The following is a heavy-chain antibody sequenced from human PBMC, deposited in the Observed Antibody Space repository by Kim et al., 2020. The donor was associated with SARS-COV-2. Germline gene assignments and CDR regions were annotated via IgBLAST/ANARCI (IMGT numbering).Heavy chain of an antibody. D-gene: IGHD6-13*01. Sequence: ARKFQGRVTSTADESTSTAYMGLSSLRSEDTAVYYCARYRNSIAGGGMDVWGQGTTVTVSS. V-gene: IGHV1-69*01. J-gene: IGHJ6*02. CDR3: ARYRNSIAGGGMDV.